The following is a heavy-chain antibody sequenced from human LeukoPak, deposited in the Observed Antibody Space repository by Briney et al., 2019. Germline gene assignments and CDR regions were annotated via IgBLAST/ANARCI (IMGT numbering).Heavy chain of an antibody. D-gene: IGHD3-22*01. Sequence: SETLSLTCTVSGGSINGYYWSWIRQPPGKGLEWIGYIYHTGSTNYYGPLKSRVTMSVDTSKNQLSLKLSSVTAADTAVYYCARHSESYYDNSVSFQHWGQGTLVTVSS. CDR3: ARHSESYYDNSVSFQH. CDR2: IYHTGST. CDR1: GGSINGYY. V-gene: IGHV4-59*01. J-gene: IGHJ1*01.